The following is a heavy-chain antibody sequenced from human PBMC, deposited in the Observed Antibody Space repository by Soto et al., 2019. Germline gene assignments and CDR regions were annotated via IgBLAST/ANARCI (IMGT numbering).Heavy chain of an antibody. CDR2: ISYDGSNK. D-gene: IGHD5-12*01. CDR1: GFTFSNYA. Sequence: QVQLVESGGGVVQPGRSLRLSCAASGFTFSNYAMHWVRQAPGKGLEWVAVISYDGSNKHYADSVKGRFTISRDNSKNTLYLQMNSLRAEDTAVYYCARDKRGYSGYDYYYYYGMDVWGQGTTVTVSS. J-gene: IGHJ6*02. CDR3: ARDKRGYSGYDYYYYYGMDV. V-gene: IGHV3-30-3*01.